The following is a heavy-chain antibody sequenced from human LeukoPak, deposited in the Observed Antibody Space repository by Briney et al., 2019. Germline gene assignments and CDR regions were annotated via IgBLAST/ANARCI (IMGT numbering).Heavy chain of an antibody. CDR3: ARDRSSMVRGVLAYYFDY. CDR2: IYSGGST. V-gene: IGHV3-53*01. Sequence: GGSLRLSCAASGFTVSSNYMSWVRQAPGKGLEWVSVIYSGGSTYYSDSVKGRFTISRDNSKNTLYLQMNSLRAEDTAVYYCARDRSSMVRGVLAYYFDYWGQGTLVTVSS. D-gene: IGHD3-10*01. CDR1: GFTVSSNY. J-gene: IGHJ4*02.